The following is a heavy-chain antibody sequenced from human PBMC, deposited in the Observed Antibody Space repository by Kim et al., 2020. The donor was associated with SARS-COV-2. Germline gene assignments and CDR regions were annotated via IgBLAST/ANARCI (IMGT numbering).Heavy chain of an antibody. CDR2: ISWNSGSI. CDR3: AKGSSCTGGVCYYYYYGMDV. D-gene: IGHD2-8*02. J-gene: IGHJ6*02. Sequence: GGSLRLSCAASGFTFDDYAMHWVRQAPGKGLEWVSGISWNSGSIGYADSVKGRFTISRDNAKNSLYLQMNSLRAEDTALYYCAKGSSCTGGVCYYYYYGMDVWGQGTTVTVSS. CDR1: GFTFDDYA. V-gene: IGHV3-9*01.